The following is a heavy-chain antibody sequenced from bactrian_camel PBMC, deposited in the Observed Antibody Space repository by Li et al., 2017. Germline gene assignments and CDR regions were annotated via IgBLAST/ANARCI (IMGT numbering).Heavy chain of an antibody. J-gene: IGHJ6*01. CDR2: IDSSGSA. D-gene: IGHD2*01. Sequence: VQLVESGGGSVQAGGSLTLSCEVSGFTYTKTCMAWYRQAPGKEREGVAAIDSSGSATYTDSVKGRFTISLDNSKNTLYLQMNSLKVEDSAVYYCAPDVRIIHGGGLTSSAGRRQRAAAQKCGSWGQGTQVTVS. CDR1: GFTYTKTC. CDR3: APDVRIIHGGGLTSSAGRRQRAAAQKCGS. V-gene: IGHV3S53*01.